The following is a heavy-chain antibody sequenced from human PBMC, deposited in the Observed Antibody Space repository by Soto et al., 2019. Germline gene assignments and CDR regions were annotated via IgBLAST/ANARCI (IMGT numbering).Heavy chain of an antibody. J-gene: IGHJ3*02. D-gene: IGHD5-12*01. Sequence: QVQLVQSGAEVKKPGSSVKVSCKASGGTFSSYAISWVRQAPGQGLEWMGGIIPIFGTANYEQKFQGRVTITADKSTSTAYIELSSLRSEDPALYYCASNRDGYTNPDAFDIWGQGKMVTVSS. CDR2: IIPIFGTA. CDR3: ASNRDGYTNPDAFDI. V-gene: IGHV1-69*06. CDR1: GGTFSSYA.